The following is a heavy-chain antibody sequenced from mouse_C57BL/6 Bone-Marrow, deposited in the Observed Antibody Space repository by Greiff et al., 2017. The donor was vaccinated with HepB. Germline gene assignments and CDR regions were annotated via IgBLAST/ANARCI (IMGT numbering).Heavy chain of an antibody. V-gene: IGHV3-6*01. CDR1: GYSITSGYY. J-gene: IGHJ3*01. CDR2: ISYDGSN. D-gene: IGHD3-2*02. Sequence: EVKLMESGPGLVKPSQSLSLTCSVTGYSITSGYYWNWIRQFPGNKLEWMGYISYDGSNNYNPSLKNRISITRDTSKNQFFLKLNSVTTEDTATYYCARAGSEGGSVRFAYWGQGTLVTVSA. CDR3: ARAGSEGGSVRFAY.